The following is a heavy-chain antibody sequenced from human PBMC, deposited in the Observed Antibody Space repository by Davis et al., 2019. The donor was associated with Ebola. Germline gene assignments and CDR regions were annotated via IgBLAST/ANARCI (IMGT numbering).Heavy chain of an antibody. V-gene: IGHV4-34*01. D-gene: IGHD2/OR15-2a*01. CDR1: GGSFSGYY. J-gene: IGHJ3*02. CDR2: VDHSGST. CDR3: ARFYPPSGAFDI. Sequence: SETLSLTCAVYGGSFSGYYWSWIRQPPGKGLEWIGEVDHSGSTNYNPSFKSRVTISVDKSKNQFSLKLSSVTAADTAVYYCARFYPPSGAFDIWGQGTMVTVSS.